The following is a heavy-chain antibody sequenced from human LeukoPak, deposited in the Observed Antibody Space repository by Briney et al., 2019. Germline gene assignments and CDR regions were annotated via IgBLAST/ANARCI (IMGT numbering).Heavy chain of an antibody. V-gene: IGHV4-61*05. CDR2: IYYSGST. D-gene: IGHD5-24*01. CDR1: GGSISSSSYF. J-gene: IGHJ4*02. Sequence: SETLSLTCTVSGGSISSSSYFWSWIRKPPGKGLEWIGYIYYSGSTNYNPSLKSRVTISVDTSKNQFSLKLSSVTAADTAVYYCARGGRRVMATIYVWVYWGQGTLVTVSS. CDR3: ARGGRRVMATIYVWVY.